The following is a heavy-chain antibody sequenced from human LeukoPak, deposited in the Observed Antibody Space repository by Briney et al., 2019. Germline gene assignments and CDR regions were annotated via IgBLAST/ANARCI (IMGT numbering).Heavy chain of an antibody. CDR2: ISGSGGST. D-gene: IGHD3-22*01. Sequence: GGSLRLSCAASGFTFSSYAMSWGRQGPGKGLEWVSAISGSGGSTYYADSVKGRFTISRDNSKNTLYLQMNSLRAEDTAVYYCAKGLHITMIVVVTSGYFDYWGQGTLVTVSS. CDR1: GFTFSSYA. V-gene: IGHV3-23*01. CDR3: AKGLHITMIVVVTSGYFDY. J-gene: IGHJ4*02.